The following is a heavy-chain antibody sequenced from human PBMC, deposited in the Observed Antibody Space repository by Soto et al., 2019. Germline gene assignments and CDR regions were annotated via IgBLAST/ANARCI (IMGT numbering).Heavy chain of an antibody. CDR1: GFTFSSYA. V-gene: IGHV3-30*18. CDR2: MSSDGSNT. J-gene: IGHJ4*02. CDR3: TKSHSTALVPYYFDY. Sequence: QVRLVESGGGVVQPGTSLRLSCAASGFTFSSYAIHWVRQAPGKGLEWVAFMSSDGSNTFYADSVRGRFTVSRDNSKSTLYLQMNGLMPEDTAVYYCTKSHSTALVPYYFDYWVQGTLVTVSS. D-gene: IGHD5-18*01.